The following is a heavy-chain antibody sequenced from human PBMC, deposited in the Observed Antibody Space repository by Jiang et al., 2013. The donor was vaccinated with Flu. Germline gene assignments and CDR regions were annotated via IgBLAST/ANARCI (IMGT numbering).Heavy chain of an antibody. J-gene: IGHJ2*01. V-gene: IGHV6-1*01. Sequence: SGDSASSYSAAWNWIRQSPSRGLEWLGRTYYRSKWYNDYAGSVKSRITINPDTSKNQFSLQLNSVTPEDTAVYYCARGAHILTGYYNYYYFDLWGRGTLVTVSS. CDR2: TYYRSKWYN. CDR3: ARGAHILTGYYNYYYFDL. CDR1: GDSASSYSAA. D-gene: IGHD3-9*01.